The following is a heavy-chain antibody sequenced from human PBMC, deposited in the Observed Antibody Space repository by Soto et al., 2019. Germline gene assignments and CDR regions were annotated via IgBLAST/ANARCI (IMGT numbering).Heavy chain of an antibody. CDR1: GYTFTSYA. V-gene: IGHV1-69*13. CDR3: ARDLGNKHYYYFY. J-gene: IGHJ4*02. Sequence: SVKVSCKASGYTFTSYAISWVRQAPGQGLEWMGGIIPIFGTANYAQKFQGRVTITADESTSTAYMELSSLRSEDTAVYYCARDLGNKHYYYFYWGQGTLVTVSS. CDR2: IIPIFGTA. D-gene: IGHD2-21*02.